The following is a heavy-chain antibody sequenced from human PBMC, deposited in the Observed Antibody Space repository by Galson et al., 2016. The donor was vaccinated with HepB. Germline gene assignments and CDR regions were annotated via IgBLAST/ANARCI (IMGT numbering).Heavy chain of an antibody. V-gene: IGHV3-23*01. CDR1: GLTFSNYA. Sequence: SLRLSCAASGLTFSNYAMTWVRQAPGKGLEWVSSISGDTTTTYYADSVKGRFTISRDNSKNTFYLQMNSLRAEDTASYYCAKGGGSTWYISPHFVDPWGQGPLVTVSS. D-gene: IGHD6-13*01. CDR3: AKGGGSTWYISPHFVDP. J-gene: IGHJ5*02. CDR2: ISGDTTTT.